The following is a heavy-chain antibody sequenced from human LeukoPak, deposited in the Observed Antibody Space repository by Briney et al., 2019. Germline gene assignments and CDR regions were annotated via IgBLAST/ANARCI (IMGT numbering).Heavy chain of an antibody. J-gene: IGHJ4*02. Sequence: SETLSLTCTVSGGSISSYYWSWIRQPPGKGLEWIGYIYYSGSTNYNPSLKSRVTISVDTSKNQFSLKLSSVTAADTAVYYCARTTDWYYQFDYWGQGTLVTASS. CDR3: ARTTDWYYQFDY. CDR2: IYYSGST. D-gene: IGHD2-21*02. V-gene: IGHV4-59*01. CDR1: GGSISSYY.